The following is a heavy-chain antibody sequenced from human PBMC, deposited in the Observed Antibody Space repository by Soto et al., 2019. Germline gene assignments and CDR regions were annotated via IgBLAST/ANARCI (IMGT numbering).Heavy chain of an antibody. V-gene: IGHV4-59*01. J-gene: IGHJ3*02. CDR2: NYYSGST. CDR3: ARNRYSSSWYFTVGAFDI. Sequence: PSETLSLTCTVSGGSISSYYWSWIRQPPGKRLEWIGYNYYSGSTNCNTSLKSRVNITVDTSKNQFSLKLSSVTAADTALFYCARNRYSSSWYFTVGAFDIWGQGTMVTVSS. CDR1: GGSISSYY. D-gene: IGHD6-13*01.